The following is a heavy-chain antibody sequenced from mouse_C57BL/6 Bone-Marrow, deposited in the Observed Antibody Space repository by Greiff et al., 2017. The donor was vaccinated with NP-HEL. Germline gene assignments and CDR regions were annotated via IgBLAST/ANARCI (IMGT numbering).Heavy chain of an antibody. CDR1: GYTFTGYW. CDR3: ARNPFYYYGSSENAMDY. D-gene: IGHD1-1*01. CDR2: ILPGSGST. V-gene: IGHV1-9*01. J-gene: IGHJ4*01. Sequence: QVQLKQSGAELMKPGASVKLSCKATGYTFTGYWIEWVKQRPGHGLEWIGEILPGSGSTNYNEKFKGKATFTADTSSNTAYMQLSSLTTEDSAIYYCARNPFYYYGSSENAMDYWGQGTSVTVSS.